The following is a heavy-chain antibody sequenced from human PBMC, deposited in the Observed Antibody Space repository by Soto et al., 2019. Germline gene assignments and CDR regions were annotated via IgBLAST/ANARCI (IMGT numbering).Heavy chain of an antibody. Sequence: SETLSLTCTVSGGSISSGGYYWSWIRQHPGKGLEWIGYIYYSGSTYYNPSLKSRVTISVDTSKNQFSLKLSSVTAADTAVYYCASARVGATKLFDYWGQGTLVTVSS. D-gene: IGHD1-26*01. J-gene: IGHJ4*02. CDR2: IYYSGST. CDR3: ASARVGATKLFDY. CDR1: GGSISSGGYY. V-gene: IGHV4-31*03.